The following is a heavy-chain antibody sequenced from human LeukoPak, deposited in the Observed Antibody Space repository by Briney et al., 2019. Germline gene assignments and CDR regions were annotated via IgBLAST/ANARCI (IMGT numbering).Heavy chain of an antibody. CDR1: GDSINHYS. CDR3: ARGRFAWFDF. CDR2: IFYNGTT. D-gene: IGHD3-16*01. V-gene: IGHV4-59*01. Sequence: SETLSLTCTVSGDSINHYSWSWFRQPPGKGLEWIGYIFYNGTTNYNPSLKSRVTISIGTSKSQFSLKLSSVTAADTAVYYCARGRFAWFDFWGQGTLVTVSS. J-gene: IGHJ4*02.